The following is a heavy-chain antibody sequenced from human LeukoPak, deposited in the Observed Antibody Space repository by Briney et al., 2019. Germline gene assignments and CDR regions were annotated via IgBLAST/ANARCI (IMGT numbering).Heavy chain of an antibody. CDR2: IYTSGST. D-gene: IGHD6-19*01. Sequence: PSETLSLTRTVSGGSISSSSYYWGWIRQPPGKGPEWIGRIYTSGSTNYNPSLKSRVTMSVDTSKNQFSLKLSSVTAADTAVYYCARDQVDNKQSSPFDYWGQGTLVTVSS. J-gene: IGHJ4*02. V-gene: IGHV4-39*07. CDR1: GGSISSSSYY. CDR3: ARDQVDNKQSSPFDY.